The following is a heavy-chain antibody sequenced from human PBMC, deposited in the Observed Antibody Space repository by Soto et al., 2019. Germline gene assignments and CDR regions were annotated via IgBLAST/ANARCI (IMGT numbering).Heavy chain of an antibody. CDR1: GGSISSGGYY. D-gene: IGHD2-2*01. CDR2: IYYSGST. Sequence: SETLSLTCTVSGGSISSGGYYWTWIRQHPGKGLEWIGHIYYSGSTYYNPSLKSRVSISVDTSKNQFSLKLSSVTAADTAVYYCARENRLFGNCSSTSCFERAGYLDYWGQGTLVTVSS. V-gene: IGHV4-31*03. J-gene: IGHJ4*02. CDR3: ARENRLFGNCSSTSCFERAGYLDY.